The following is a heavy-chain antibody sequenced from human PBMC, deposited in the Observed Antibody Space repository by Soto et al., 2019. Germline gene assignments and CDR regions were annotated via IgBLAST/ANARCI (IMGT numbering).Heavy chain of an antibody. CDR3: ARGGTGIWTIFDY. CDR2: INAGNGNT. Sequence: GASVKVSCKASGYTFTSYAMHWVRQAPGQRLEWMGWINAGNGNTKYSQKFQGRVTITRDTSASTAYMELSSLRSEDTAVYYCARGGTGIWTIFDYWGQGTLVTVSS. J-gene: IGHJ4*02. V-gene: IGHV1-3*01. CDR1: GYTFTSYA. D-gene: IGHD1-1*01.